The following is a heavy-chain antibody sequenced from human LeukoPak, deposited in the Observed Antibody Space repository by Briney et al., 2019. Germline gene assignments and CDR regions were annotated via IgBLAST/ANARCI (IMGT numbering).Heavy chain of an antibody. Sequence: GGSLRLSCAASGFTFSSYWMSWVRQAPGKGLEWVANIKQDGSEKYYVDSVKGRFTISRDNAKNSLYLQMNSLRAEDTAVYYRAREVYDFWSGYRLYYFDYWGQGTLVTVSS. CDR2: IKQDGSEK. CDR3: AREVYDFWSGYRLYYFDY. V-gene: IGHV3-7*01. J-gene: IGHJ4*02. D-gene: IGHD3-3*01. CDR1: GFTFSSYW.